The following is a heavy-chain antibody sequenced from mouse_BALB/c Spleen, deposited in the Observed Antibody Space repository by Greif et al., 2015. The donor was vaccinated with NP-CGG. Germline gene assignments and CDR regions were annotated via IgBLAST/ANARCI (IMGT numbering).Heavy chain of an antibody. CDR2: ISSGGSYT. J-gene: IGHJ4*01. V-gene: IGHV5-6*01. CDR3: ARHGGYYFMDY. D-gene: IGHD2-3*01. CDR1: GFTFSSYG. Sequence: EVQLQQSGGDLVKPGGSLKLSCAASGFTFSSYGMSWVRQTPDKRLEWVATISSGGSYTYYPDSVKGRFTISRDNAKNTLYLQMSSLKSEDTAMYYCARHGGYYFMDYWGQGTSVTVSS.